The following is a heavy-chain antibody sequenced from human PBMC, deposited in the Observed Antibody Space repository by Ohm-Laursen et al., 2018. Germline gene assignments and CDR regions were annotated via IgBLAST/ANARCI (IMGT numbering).Heavy chain of an antibody. J-gene: IGHJ4*02. D-gene: IGHD6-19*01. CDR3: ARGFSGWWGRIDY. V-gene: IGHV4-34*01. CDR1: GQSFSGYY. Sequence: TLSLTCAVYGQSFSGYYSNWTRQPPGKGLVWIGENTHSRSPKYNSSVKSRVTISVDTSKNQFSHKPTAVTAADTAVYYCARGFSGWWGRIDYWGQGILVTVSS. CDR2: NTHSRSP.